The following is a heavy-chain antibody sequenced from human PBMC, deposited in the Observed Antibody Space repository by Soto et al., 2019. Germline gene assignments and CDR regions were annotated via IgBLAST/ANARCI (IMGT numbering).Heavy chain of an antibody. CDR1: GYTFTSYF. V-gene: IGHV1-18*01. CDR2: ISAYNGNT. J-gene: IGHJ5*02. CDR3: ARNDFWSGHFRYWFDP. Sequence: GASVKVSCKASGYTFTSYFISWVRQAPGQGLEWMGWISAYNGNTNYAQKLQGRVTMTTDTSTSTAYMELRSLRSDDTAVYYCARNDFWSGHFRYWFDPWGQGTLVTVSS. D-gene: IGHD3-3*01.